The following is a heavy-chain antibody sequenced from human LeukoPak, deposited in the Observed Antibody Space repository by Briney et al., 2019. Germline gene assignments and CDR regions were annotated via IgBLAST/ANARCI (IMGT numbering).Heavy chain of an antibody. Sequence: SGGSLRLSCAASGFTFSSYAMSWVRQAPGKGLEWVSAISGSGGSTYYADSVKGRFTISRDNSKNTLYLQMNSLRAEDTAVYYCANAISSFPTLDYWGQGTLVTVSS. J-gene: IGHJ4*02. D-gene: IGHD3-16*02. CDR2: ISGSGGST. V-gene: IGHV3-23*01. CDR3: ANAISSFPTLDY. CDR1: GFTFSSYA.